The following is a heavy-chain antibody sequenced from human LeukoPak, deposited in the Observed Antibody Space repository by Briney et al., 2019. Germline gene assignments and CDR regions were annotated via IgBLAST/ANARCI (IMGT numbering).Heavy chain of an antibody. CDR2: IIPISGTT. D-gene: IGHD1-26*01. Sequence: SVKVSCKTSGGTFTSYAITWVRQAPGQGLEWMGKIIPISGTTNYAQKFQGRVTFTADESTSTAYMELSSLRSEDTALYYCARKLRLGGNWFDPWGQGSVVTVSS. CDR1: GGTFTSYA. J-gene: IGHJ5*02. V-gene: IGHV1-69*13. CDR3: ARKLRLGGNWFDP.